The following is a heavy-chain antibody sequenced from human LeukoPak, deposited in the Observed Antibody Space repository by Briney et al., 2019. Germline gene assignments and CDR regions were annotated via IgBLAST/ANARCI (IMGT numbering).Heavy chain of an antibody. CDR3: ATRSPHSGYDSFDY. D-gene: IGHD5-12*01. CDR2: FDPEHGET. Sequence: EASVKVSCKVSGYTLTELSIHWVRQAPGRGLEWMGGFDPEHGETIYAQMIQGRVTMTEDTSADTAYIELTSLTSEDTAVYYCATRSPHSGYDSFDYWGRGTLVTVSS. CDR1: GYTLTELS. J-gene: IGHJ4*02. V-gene: IGHV1-24*01.